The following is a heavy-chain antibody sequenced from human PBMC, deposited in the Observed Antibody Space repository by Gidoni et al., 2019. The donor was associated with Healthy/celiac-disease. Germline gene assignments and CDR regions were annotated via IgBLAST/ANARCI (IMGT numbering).Heavy chain of an antibody. CDR2: SSGRGGST. Sequence: EVQLFESGGGLVQPGGSLSLSCSASGFPFSSYAMSWVRQAPGKGLEWVSASSGRGGSTYYADSVKGRFTISRDNSKNTLYLKMNSLRAEDTAVYYCAKGDREATITLFDYWGQGTLVTVSS. V-gene: IGHV3-23*01. J-gene: IGHJ4*02. CDR3: AKGDREATITLFDY. D-gene: IGHD5-12*01. CDR1: GFPFSSYA.